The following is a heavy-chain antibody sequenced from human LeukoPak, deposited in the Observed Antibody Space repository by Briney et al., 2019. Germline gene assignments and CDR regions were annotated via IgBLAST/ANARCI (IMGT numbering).Heavy chain of an antibody. J-gene: IGHJ6*03. CDR1: GFTFSSYG. V-gene: IGHV3-30*02. D-gene: IGHD3-10*01. CDR2: IRYDGSNK. Sequence: GGSLRLSCAASGFTFSSYGMHWVRQAPGKGLEGVAFIRYDGSNKYYADSVKGRFTISRDNSKNTLYLQMNSLRAEDTAVYYCAKDAGYYYGSGSTRDYYYYMDVWGKGTTVTVSS. CDR3: AKDAGYYYGSGSTRDYYYYMDV.